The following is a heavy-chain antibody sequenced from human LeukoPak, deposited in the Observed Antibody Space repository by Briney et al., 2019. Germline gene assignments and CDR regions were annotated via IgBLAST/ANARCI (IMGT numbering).Heavy chain of an antibody. CDR3: VRGGHWFDP. CDR1: GDSLSNYY. Sequence: SETLSLTCTLSGDSLSNYYWSWVRQPPGKGPEWIGYVYYTGDTNYNSALKSRVTMSVDRSKNKFSLKLTSVTAADTAVYYCVRGGHWFDPWGQGALVSVS. J-gene: IGHJ5*02. V-gene: IGHV4-59*01. CDR2: VYYTGDT.